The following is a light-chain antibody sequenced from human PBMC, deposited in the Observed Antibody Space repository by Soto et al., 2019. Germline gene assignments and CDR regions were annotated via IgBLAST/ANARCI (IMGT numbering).Light chain of an antibody. Sequence: EIVLTQSPGTLSLSPGERATLSRRASQSVSSSYLAWYQQKPGQAPRLLIYGASSRATGIPDRFSGSGSGTDFTLTISRLAPEDFATYYCQQANSFPYTFGQGTKLEIK. CDR2: GAS. V-gene: IGKV3-20*01. CDR3: QQANSFPYT. J-gene: IGKJ2*01. CDR1: QSVSSSY.